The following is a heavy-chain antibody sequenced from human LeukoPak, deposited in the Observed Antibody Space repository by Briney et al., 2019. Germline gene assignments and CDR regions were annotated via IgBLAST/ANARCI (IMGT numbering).Heavy chain of an antibody. CDR2: ISSSGSYI. CDR3: AISAEYYYGSGS. Sequence: GGTLRLSCAASRFTFSSYSMNWVRQAPGKGLEWVSSISSSGSYIYYADSVKGRFTISRDNSKNTLYLQMNSLRVEDTAVYYCAISAEYYYGSGSWGQGTLVTVSS. D-gene: IGHD3-10*01. J-gene: IGHJ4*02. CDR1: RFTFSSYS. V-gene: IGHV3-21*04.